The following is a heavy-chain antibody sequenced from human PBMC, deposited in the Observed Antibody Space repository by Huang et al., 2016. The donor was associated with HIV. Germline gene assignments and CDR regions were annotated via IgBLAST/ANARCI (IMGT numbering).Heavy chain of an antibody. CDR2: INPKRGGT. Sequence: QVQLVQSGAEVKNPGASVRVSCKASGYTFTDSNIHWVRQAPGQGLECMGWINPKRGGTIYAQRCQGRVTMTSDTTISTVHMDLRRIQSDDTAVYFCARDWSFGSSTSPADWGQGTLVTVSS. J-gene: IGHJ4*02. CDR1: GYTFTDSN. V-gene: IGHV1-2*02. D-gene: IGHD6-6*01. CDR3: ARDWSFGSSTSPAD.